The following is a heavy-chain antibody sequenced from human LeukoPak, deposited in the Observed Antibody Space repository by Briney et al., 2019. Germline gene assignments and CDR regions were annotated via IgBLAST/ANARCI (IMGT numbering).Heavy chain of an antibody. Sequence: PGGSLRLSCVASGFTFSSYAVSWFRQAPGKGLEWVSTVGRSGVDTYYADSVRGRFTISKDSSKNTLQMNSLKTEDTAVYYCTTDPRLSNYYYYGMDVWGQGTTVTVSS. CDR2: VGRSGVDT. CDR3: TTDPRLSNYYYYGMDV. V-gene: IGHV3-23*01. J-gene: IGHJ6*02. CDR1: GFTFSSYA.